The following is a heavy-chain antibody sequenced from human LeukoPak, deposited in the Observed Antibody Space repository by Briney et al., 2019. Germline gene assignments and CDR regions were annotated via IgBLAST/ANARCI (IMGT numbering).Heavy chain of an antibody. V-gene: IGHV3-21*01. D-gene: IGHD3-22*01. Sequence: GGSLRLSCAGSEFTFSSYSMNWVRQAPGKGLEWVSSISGSSSDIYYADSVKGRFTISRDNSKNSLYLQMKSLRAEDTALYYCARRGYYDYSGFDYWGQGTLVTVSS. CDR3: ARRGYYDYSGFDY. CDR2: ISGSSSDI. CDR1: EFTFSSYS. J-gene: IGHJ4*02.